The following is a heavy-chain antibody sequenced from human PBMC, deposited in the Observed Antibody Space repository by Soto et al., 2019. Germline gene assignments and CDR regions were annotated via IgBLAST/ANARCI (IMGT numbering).Heavy chain of an antibody. CDR2: VNESGST. Sequence: QVQLQQWGAGLVKPSETLSLSCAVYGQSFSGHSWAWIRQPPGEGLEGIGEVNESGSTYYNPSLKSRITISTDTSKNQFSLKLSSVSAADTAAYFCARGSGIVALPGELEDVKYDYWGQGTLVNVSS. CDR1: GQSFSGHS. J-gene: IGHJ4*02. D-gene: IGHD1-1*01. CDR3: ARGSGIVALPGELEDVKYDY. V-gene: IGHV4-34*01.